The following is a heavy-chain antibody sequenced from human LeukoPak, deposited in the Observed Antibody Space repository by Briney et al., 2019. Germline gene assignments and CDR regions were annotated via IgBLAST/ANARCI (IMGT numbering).Heavy chain of an antibody. J-gene: IGHJ5*02. CDR2: INAGNGNT. CDR1: GYTFTSYA. V-gene: IGHV1-3*01. CDR3: ARVRQGRRWFDP. Sequence: GASVKVSCKASGYTFTSYAMHWVRQAPGQRLEWMGWINAGNGNTKYSQKFQGRVTITRDTSASTAYMELSSLRSEDTAVYYCARVRQGRRWFDPWGQGTLVTVSS.